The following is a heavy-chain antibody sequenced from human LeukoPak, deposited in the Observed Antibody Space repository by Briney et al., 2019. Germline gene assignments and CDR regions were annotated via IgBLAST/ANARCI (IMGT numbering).Heavy chain of an antibody. CDR3: ARVSISLFGVLTTHFDF. Sequence: ASVKVSCKASGYTFTSYYMHWVRQAPGQGLEWMGIINPSGGSTSYAQKFQGRVTMTRDTSTSTVYMELSSLRSEDTAVYYCARVSISLFGVLTTHFDFWGQGTLVTVSS. CDR1: GYTFTSYY. J-gene: IGHJ4*02. CDR2: INPSGGST. V-gene: IGHV1-46*01. D-gene: IGHD3-3*01.